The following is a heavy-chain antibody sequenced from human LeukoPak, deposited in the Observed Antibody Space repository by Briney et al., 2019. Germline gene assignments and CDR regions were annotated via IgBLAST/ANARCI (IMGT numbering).Heavy chain of an antibody. V-gene: IGHV3-7*01. D-gene: IGHD3-3*01. CDR1: GFTFSGSW. CDR2: INQDGSAK. CDR3: ARELSWSGRDY. Sequence: GGSLRLSCAASGFTFSGSWMSWVRQAPGKGLEWVANINQDGSAKNYLDSVKGRFTISIDRGKNSLHLQMNSLRDEDTAVYYCARELSWSGRDYWGQGTLVTVSS. J-gene: IGHJ4*02.